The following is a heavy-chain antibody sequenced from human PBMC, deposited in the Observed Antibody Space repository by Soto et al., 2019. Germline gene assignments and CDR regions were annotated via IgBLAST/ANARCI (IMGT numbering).Heavy chain of an antibody. J-gene: IGHJ6*02. CDR2: IYHSGST. CDR1: GGSISSSNW. Sequence: QVQLQESGPGLVKPSGTLSLTCAVSGGSISSSNWWSWVRQPPGKGLEWIGEIYHSGSTNYNPSLKSRVTIAVDKSKNQFSLRLTSVTAADTAVYYCARVSGSYYYGMDVWGQGTTVTVSS. D-gene: IGHD1-26*01. CDR3: ARVSGSYYYGMDV. V-gene: IGHV4-4*02.